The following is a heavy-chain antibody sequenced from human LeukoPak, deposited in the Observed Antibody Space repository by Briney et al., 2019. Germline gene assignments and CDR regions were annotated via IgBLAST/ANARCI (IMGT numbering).Heavy chain of an antibody. D-gene: IGHD3-10*01. CDR1: GRSISCYY. Sequence: KSSETLSLMCTLSGRSISCYYWLCTRQPAGEGLECIGRMYTSGSTNYNPSLKSRVTMSVDTSKNQFSLKLSSVTAADTGVYYCARDRRYYGSGSYFDYWGQGTLVTVSS. V-gene: IGHV4-4*07. J-gene: IGHJ4*02. CDR2: MYTSGST. CDR3: ARDRRYYGSGSYFDY.